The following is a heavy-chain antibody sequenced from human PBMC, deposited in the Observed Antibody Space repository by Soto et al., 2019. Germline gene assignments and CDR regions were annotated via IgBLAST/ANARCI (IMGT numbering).Heavy chain of an antibody. D-gene: IGHD3-22*01. CDR3: ARDTTPSLYYCDSSGYYWTHFDY. CDR1: GGSISSYY. Sequence: KTSETLSLTCTVSGGSISSYYWSWIRQPAGKGLEWIGRIYTSGSTNYNPSLKSRVTMSVDTSKNQFSLKLSSVTAADTAVYYCARDTTPSLYYCDSSGYYWTHFDYWGQGTLVTVSS. J-gene: IGHJ4*02. CDR2: IYTSGST. V-gene: IGHV4-4*07.